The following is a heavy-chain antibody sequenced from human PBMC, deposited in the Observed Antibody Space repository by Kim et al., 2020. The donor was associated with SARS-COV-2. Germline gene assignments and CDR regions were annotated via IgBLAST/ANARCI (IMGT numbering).Heavy chain of an antibody. Sequence: SETLSLTCAVYGGSFSGYYWSWIRQPPGKGLEWIGEINHSGSTNYNPSLKSRVTISVDTSKNQFSLKLSSVTAADTAVYYCARDLVLPTYGMDVWGQGTT. CDR2: INHSGST. CDR3: ARDLVLPTYGMDV. D-gene: IGHD2-15*01. J-gene: IGHJ6*02. CDR1: GGSFSGYY. V-gene: IGHV4-34*01.